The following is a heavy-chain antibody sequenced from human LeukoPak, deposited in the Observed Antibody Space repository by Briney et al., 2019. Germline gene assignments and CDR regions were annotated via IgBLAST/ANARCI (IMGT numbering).Heavy chain of an antibody. CDR3: ARALGIEAGGDSFDY. D-gene: IGHD6-13*01. CDR2: IYHSGST. V-gene: IGHV4-4*02. Sequence: SETLSLTCAVSGESISYDNWRSWVRQPPGQGLEWIGGIYHSGSTNYNPSLKSRVTISADKSRNQFSLKLTSVTAADTAMYYCARALGIEAGGDSFDYWGQGALVTVSS. J-gene: IGHJ4*02. CDR1: GESISYDNW.